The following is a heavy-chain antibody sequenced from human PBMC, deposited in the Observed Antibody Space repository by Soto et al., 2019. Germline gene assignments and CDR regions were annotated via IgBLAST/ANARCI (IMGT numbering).Heavy chain of an antibody. Sequence: GGSLRLSCAASGFTFSSYSMSWVRQAPGKGLEWVSAISGSGGSTYYADSVKGRFTISRGNSRNTLYLQMNSLRAEDTAVYYCAKEGVPAAITYYYYMDVWGKGTTVTVSS. J-gene: IGHJ6*03. CDR2: ISGSGGST. CDR1: GFTFSSYS. V-gene: IGHV3-23*01. CDR3: AKEGVPAAITYYYYMDV. D-gene: IGHD2-2*01.